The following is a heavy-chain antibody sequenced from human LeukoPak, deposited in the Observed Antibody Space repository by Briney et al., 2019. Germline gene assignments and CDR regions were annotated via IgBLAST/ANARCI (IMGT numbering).Heavy chain of an antibody. J-gene: IGHJ4*02. D-gene: IGHD5-18*01. CDR1: GYTFTSYA. CDR3: AIGPSGWIQLWSLRGFDY. Sequence: GASVTVSCKASGYTFTSYAMHWVRQAPGQRLEWMGWINAGNGNTKYSQKFQGRVTITADESTSTAYMELSSLRSEDTAVYYCAIGPSGWIQLWSLRGFDYWGQGTLVTVSS. CDR2: INAGNGNT. V-gene: IGHV1-3*01.